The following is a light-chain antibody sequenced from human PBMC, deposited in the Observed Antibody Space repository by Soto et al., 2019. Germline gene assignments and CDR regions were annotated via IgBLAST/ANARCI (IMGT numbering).Light chain of an antibody. CDR3: QQYGGSTYT. J-gene: IGKJ2*01. CDR2: GAS. Sequence: EIVLTQSPGTLSLSPGERATLSCRASQSVRSNYLAWYQQKPGQAPRLLIYGASSRATGIPDRFSGTGSGTDFTLTISRLEPEDFGVYYCQQYGGSTYTFGQGTKLEIK. V-gene: IGKV3-20*01. CDR1: QSVRSNY.